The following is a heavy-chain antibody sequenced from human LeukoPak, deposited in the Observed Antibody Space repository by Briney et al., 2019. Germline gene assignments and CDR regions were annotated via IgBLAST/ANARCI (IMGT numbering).Heavy chain of an antibody. J-gene: IGHJ6*03. CDR3: ARRHSSGYYYYMDV. CDR2: FYYSGST. CDR1: GGSISSSSYY. Sequence: SETLSLTCTVSGGSISSSSYYWGWVRQPPGKGLEWLGTFYYSGSTYYNPSLRSRVTISVDTSRNHFSLKLSSVTATDTAVYYCARRHSSGYYYYMDVWGKGTTVTISS. V-gene: IGHV4-39*02. D-gene: IGHD3-22*01.